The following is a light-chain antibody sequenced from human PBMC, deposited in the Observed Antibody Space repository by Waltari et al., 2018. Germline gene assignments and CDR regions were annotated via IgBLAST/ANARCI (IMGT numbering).Light chain of an antibody. CDR1: QSVLYSSNNKNY. V-gene: IGKV4-1*01. CDR3: QQYYSTPDT. Sequence: DMEMTQSPDSLAVSLGERATNNCKSSQSVLYSSNNKNYLPWYQQKPGQPPKLLIYWASTRESGVPDRFSGSGSGTDFTLTISRLQAEDVAVYYCQQYYSTPDTFGQGTKLEIK. J-gene: IGKJ2*01. CDR2: WAS.